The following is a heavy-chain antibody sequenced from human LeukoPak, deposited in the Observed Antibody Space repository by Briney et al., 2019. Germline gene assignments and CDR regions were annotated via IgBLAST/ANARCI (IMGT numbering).Heavy chain of an antibody. Sequence: PSETLSPTCTVSGGSLSSYYWSWIRQPPGKGLEWIGYIYYSGSTNYNPSLKSRVTISVDTSKNQFSLKLSSVTAADTAVYYCARQRKGDWFDPWGQGTLVTVSS. V-gene: IGHV4-59*08. CDR3: ARQRKGDWFDP. J-gene: IGHJ5*02. CDR2: IYYSGST. CDR1: GGSLSSYY. D-gene: IGHD3-16*01.